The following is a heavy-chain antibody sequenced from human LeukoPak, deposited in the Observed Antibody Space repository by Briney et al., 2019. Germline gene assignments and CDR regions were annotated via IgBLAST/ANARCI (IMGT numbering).Heavy chain of an antibody. CDR1: GFTFSSNY. CDR3: ARGGDGYNYFDY. D-gene: IGHD5-24*01. Sequence: PGGSLRLSCAASGFTFSSNYMSWVRQAPGKGLEWVSVIYSGGSTYYSDSVKGRFTISRDNSKNTLYLQMNRLRAEDTAVYYCARGGDGYNYFDYWGQGTLVTVSS. J-gene: IGHJ4*02. CDR2: IYSGGST. V-gene: IGHV3-66*02.